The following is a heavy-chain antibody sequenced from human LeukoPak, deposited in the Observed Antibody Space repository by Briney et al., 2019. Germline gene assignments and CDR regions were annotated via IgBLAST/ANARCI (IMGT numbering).Heavy chain of an antibody. V-gene: IGHV1-2*02. CDR2: INPNSGDT. Sequence: ASVKVSCKASGYTFTGYYMHWVRQAPGQGLEWMGWINPNSGDTNYAQKLQGRVTMTTDTSTSTAYMELRSLRSDDTAVYYCARDRWLAPPDYWGQGTLVTVSS. J-gene: IGHJ4*02. CDR3: ARDRWLAPPDY. CDR1: GYTFTGYY. D-gene: IGHD6-19*01.